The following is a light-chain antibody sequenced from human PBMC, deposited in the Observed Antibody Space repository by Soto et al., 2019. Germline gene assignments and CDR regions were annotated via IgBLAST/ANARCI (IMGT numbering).Light chain of an antibody. Sequence: DIVMTQSPLFLPVTPGEPASISCRSSQSLLHSNGYNYLDWYLQKPGQSPQLLIYLGSNRASGVPDRFSGSGSGTDFTLTISRVEAEDVGVYYCMQAIQMLVTFGGGTKVEIK. CDR2: LGS. CDR1: QSLLHSNGYNY. J-gene: IGKJ4*01. V-gene: IGKV2-28*01. CDR3: MQAIQMLVT.